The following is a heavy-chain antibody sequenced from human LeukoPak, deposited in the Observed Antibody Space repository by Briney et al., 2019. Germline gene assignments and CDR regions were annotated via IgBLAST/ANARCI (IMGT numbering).Heavy chain of an antibody. J-gene: IGHJ4*02. V-gene: IGHV3-30*04. D-gene: IGHD6-19*01. CDR3: RLAVAGTFDY. CDR1: GFTFSSYA. Sequence: LTGGSLRLSCAASGFTFSSYAMHWVRQAPGKGLEWVAVISYDGSNKYYADSVKGRFTISRDNSKNTLYLQMNSLRAEDTAVNYCRLAVAGTFDYWGQGTLVTVSS. CDR2: ISYDGSNK.